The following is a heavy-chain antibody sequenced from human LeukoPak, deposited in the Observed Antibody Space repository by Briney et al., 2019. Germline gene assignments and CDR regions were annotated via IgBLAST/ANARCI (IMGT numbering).Heavy chain of an antibody. V-gene: IGHV3-33*01. Sequence: GGSLRLSCAASGFTFSSYGMHWVRQAPGKGLEWVAVIWYDGSNKYYADSVKGRFTISRDNSKNMLYLQMNSLRAEDTAVYYCARGRIAAAGTGWFDPWGQGTLVTVSS. J-gene: IGHJ5*02. CDR1: GFTFSSYG. CDR2: IWYDGSNK. CDR3: ARGRIAAAGTGWFDP. D-gene: IGHD6-13*01.